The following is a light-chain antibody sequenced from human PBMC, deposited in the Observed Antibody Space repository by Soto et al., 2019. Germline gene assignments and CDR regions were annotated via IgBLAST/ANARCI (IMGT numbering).Light chain of an antibody. J-gene: IGLJ1*01. CDR3: CSYAGSSTLYV. CDR2: EGN. Sequence: QSALTQPASVSGSPGQSITISCTGTSSDVGSYNLVSWYQQHPAKAPKLMIYEGNRRPSGVSNRFSGSKSGNTASLTISGLQAEDEADYYSCSYAGSSTLYVFGTGTKVTVL. V-gene: IGLV2-23*01. CDR1: SSDVGSYNL.